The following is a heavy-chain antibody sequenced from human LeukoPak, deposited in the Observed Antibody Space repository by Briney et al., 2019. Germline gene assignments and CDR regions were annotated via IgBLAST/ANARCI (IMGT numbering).Heavy chain of an antibody. J-gene: IGHJ5*02. CDR1: GGSISSSSYD. D-gene: IGHD1-1*01. CDR3: ARRKTTWAGIDWLDP. Sequence: SETLSFTCTVSGGSISSSSYDWGWGRQPPGKGGEGVGSIYYSGSTYNKPSRKRRVTISVKTDKKQCSRKRSSVTAADTAVYYCARRKTTWAGIDWLDPWGQGTLVTVSS. CDR2: IYYSGST. V-gene: IGHV4-39*01.